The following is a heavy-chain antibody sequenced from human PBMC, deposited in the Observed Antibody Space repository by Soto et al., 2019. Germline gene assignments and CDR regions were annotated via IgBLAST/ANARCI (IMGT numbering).Heavy chain of an antibody. CDR1: GFTFSTYG. D-gene: IGHD2-15*01. Sequence: GGSLRLSCAASGFTFSTYGTHWVRQAPGKGLEWVAVIWYDGSYKYYADSVKGRFSVSRDNSRNTMYPQTNSLRAEDTAVYYCARIDCTGGSCRPYYYYGMDVWGQGTTVTVSS. J-gene: IGHJ6*02. CDR2: IWYDGSYK. CDR3: ARIDCTGGSCRPYYYYGMDV. V-gene: IGHV3-33*01.